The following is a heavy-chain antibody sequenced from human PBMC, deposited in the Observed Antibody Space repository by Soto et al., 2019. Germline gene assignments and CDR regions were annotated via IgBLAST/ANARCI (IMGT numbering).Heavy chain of an antibody. V-gene: IGHV1-69*01. CDR2: IIPIFGTA. CDR1: GGTFSSYA. CDR3: ARSPRVTMIIAEYFQH. J-gene: IGHJ1*01. D-gene: IGHD3-22*01. Sequence: QVQLVQSGAEVKKPGSSMKVSCKASGGTFSSYAISWVRQAPGQGLEWMGGIIPIFGTANYAQKFQGRVTITADESTSTAYMELSSLRSEDTAVYYCARSPRVTMIIAEYFQHWGQGTLVTVSS.